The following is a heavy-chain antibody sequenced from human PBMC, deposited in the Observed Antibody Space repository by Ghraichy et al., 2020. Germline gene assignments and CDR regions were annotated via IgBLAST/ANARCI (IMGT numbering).Heavy chain of an antibody. CDR2: ISSSGSTI. CDR3: ARDPLNGPGEKYFDY. V-gene: IGHV3-48*03. CDR1: GFTFSSYE. J-gene: IGHJ4*02. Sequence: GGSLRLSCAASGFTFSSYEMNWVRQAPGKGLEWVSYISSSGSTIYYADSVKGRFTISRDNAKNSLYLQMNSLRAEDTAVYYCARDPLNGPGEKYFDYWGQGTLVTVSS. D-gene: IGHD7-27*01.